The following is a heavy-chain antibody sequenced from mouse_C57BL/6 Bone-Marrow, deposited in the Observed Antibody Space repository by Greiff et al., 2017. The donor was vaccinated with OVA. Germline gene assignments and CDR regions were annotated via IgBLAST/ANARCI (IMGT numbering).Heavy chain of an antibody. V-gene: IGHV5-6*02. CDR1: GFTFSSYG. CDR3: ASTVVNWYFDV. Sequence: EVKLVESGGDLVKPGGSLKLSCAASGFTFSSYGMSWVRQTPDKRLEWVATISSGGSYTYYPDSVKGRFTISRDNAKNTLYLQMSSLKSEDTAMYDCASTVVNWYFDVWGTGTTVTVSS. D-gene: IGHD1-1*01. CDR2: ISSGGSYT. J-gene: IGHJ1*03.